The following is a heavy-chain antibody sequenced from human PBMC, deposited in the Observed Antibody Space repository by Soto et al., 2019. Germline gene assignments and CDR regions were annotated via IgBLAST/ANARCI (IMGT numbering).Heavy chain of an antibody. D-gene: IGHD6-6*01. Sequence: PGGSLRLSCAASGFTFSSYSMDWVRQAPGKGLEWVSSISSSSSYIYYADSVKGRFTISRDNAKNSLYLQMNSLRAEDTAVYYCARTRIAAPYDAFDIWGQGTMVTVS. V-gene: IGHV3-21*01. CDR1: GFTFSSYS. J-gene: IGHJ3*02. CDR2: ISSSSSYI. CDR3: ARTRIAAPYDAFDI.